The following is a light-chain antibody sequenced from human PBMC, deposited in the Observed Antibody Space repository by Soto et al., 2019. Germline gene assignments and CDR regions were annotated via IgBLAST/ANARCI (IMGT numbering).Light chain of an antibody. V-gene: IGLV7-43*01. CDR2: STS. CDR3: LRYYGGALV. J-gene: IGLJ7*01. CDR1: TGAVTSGYY. Sequence: QAVVNQEPSLTVSPGGTVTLTCASSTGAVTSGYYPNWFQQKPGQAPSALIYSTSNKHSWTPARFSGSLLEGKAALTLSGVQRADEAEYYCLRYYGGALVFGGGTQLTVL.